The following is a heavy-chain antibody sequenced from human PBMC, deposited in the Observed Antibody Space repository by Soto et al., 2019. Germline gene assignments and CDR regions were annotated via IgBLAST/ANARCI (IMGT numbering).Heavy chain of an antibody. D-gene: IGHD6-13*01. CDR3: AKATRGGAATLIRDY. V-gene: IGHV3-23*01. Sequence: EVQLLESGGGLVQPGGSLRLSCAAAGFTFSIYAMSWVRQAPGKGLEWVSAISGSGGSTYYADSVKVRFTISRDNSKNTLYLQMNSLRADDTAVYYCAKATRGGAATLIRDYWGQGTLVTVSS. J-gene: IGHJ4*02. CDR2: ISGSGGST. CDR1: GFTFSIYA.